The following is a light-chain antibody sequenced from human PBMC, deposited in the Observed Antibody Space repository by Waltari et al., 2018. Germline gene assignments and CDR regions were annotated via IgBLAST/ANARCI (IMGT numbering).Light chain of an antibody. CDR2: TAS. J-gene: IGKJ2*01. V-gene: IGKV1-39*01. CDR3: HQIYTPLFSS. Sequence: DIQLTQSPSSLSASVGDRVTITCRASESISSYLSWYQQKPGEAPKLLIYTASSLEGGVPSRFSGSGSGTDYTLTISNLQPEDFATYYYHQIYTPLFSSFGQGTKLEIK. CDR1: ESISSY.